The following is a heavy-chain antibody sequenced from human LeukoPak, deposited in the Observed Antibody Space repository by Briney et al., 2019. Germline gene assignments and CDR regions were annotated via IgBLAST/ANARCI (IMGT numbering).Heavy chain of an antibody. CDR3: AKLLGPATTYDY. CDR1: GFTFSTNW. D-gene: IGHD5-24*01. CDR2: INPDGSRK. J-gene: IGHJ4*02. Sequence: GGSLRLSCEASGFTFSTNWMSWVRQAPGKGLEWVASINPDGSRKLYVDSVKGRFTISRDNTKNSLYLQMNSLGAEDTAMYYCAKLLGPATTYDYWGQGTRVTVSS. V-gene: IGHV3-7*01.